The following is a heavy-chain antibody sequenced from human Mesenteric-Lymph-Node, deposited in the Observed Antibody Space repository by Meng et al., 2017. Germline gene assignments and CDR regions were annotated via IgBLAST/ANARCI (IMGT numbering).Heavy chain of an antibody. CDR1: GGSISSSSYY. J-gene: IGHJ2*01. D-gene: IGHD7-27*01. CDR3: ASPLGILGIVDL. V-gene: IGHV4-39*01. CDR2: IYYSGST. Sequence: QVQLQGLGPGLVKPSATLSLHCTVSGGSISSSSYYWGWIRQPPGKGLEWIGSIYYSGSTYYNPSLKSRVTISVDTSKNQFSLKLSSVTAADTAVYYCASPLGILGIVDLWGRGTLVTVSS.